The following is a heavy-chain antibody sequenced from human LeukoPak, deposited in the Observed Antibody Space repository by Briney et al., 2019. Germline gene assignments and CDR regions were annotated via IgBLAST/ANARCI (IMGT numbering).Heavy chain of an antibody. V-gene: IGHV3-23*01. CDR1: GFTFSSYS. CDR3: AKDGCGGDCFSHFDY. Sequence: PGGSLRLSCAASGFTFSSYSMNWVRQAPGKRPEWVSGIKSRSENTYYADSVKGRFTISRDNSKNTLYLQMNSLRGEDTAVYYCAKDGCGGDCFSHFDYWGQGTLVTVSS. CDR2: IKSRSENT. J-gene: IGHJ4*02. D-gene: IGHD2-21*02.